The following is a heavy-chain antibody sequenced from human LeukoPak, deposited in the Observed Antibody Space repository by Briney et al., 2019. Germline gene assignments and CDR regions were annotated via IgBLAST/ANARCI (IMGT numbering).Heavy chain of an antibody. V-gene: IGHV3-21*01. J-gene: IGHJ4*02. CDR3: ANNFGGYGGALGY. D-gene: IGHD5-12*01. CDR1: GFTFSSYS. CDR2: ISSSSSYI. Sequence: GGSLRLSCAASGFTFSSYSMNWVRQAPGKGLEWVSSISSSSSYIYYADSVKGRFTISRDNAKNSLYLQMNSLRAEDTAVYFCANNFGGYGGALGYWGQGTLVNVPS.